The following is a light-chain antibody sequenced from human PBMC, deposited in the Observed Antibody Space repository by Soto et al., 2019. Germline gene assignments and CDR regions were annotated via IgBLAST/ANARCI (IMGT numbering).Light chain of an antibody. Sequence: IQMTQSPSSLSASVGDRVTITCRASQKISNYLNWYQQTPGRAPKLLIYAASTLQSGVPSRFSGSGSGTDFTLTISSLQPEDVAVYYCQQTYSTPYTFGQGTNLDIK. CDR3: QQTYSTPYT. V-gene: IGKV1-39*01. CDR2: AAS. CDR1: QKISNY. J-gene: IGKJ2*01.